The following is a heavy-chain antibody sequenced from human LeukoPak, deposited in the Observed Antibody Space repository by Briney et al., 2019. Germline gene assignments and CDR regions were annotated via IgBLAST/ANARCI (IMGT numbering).Heavy chain of an antibody. CDR3: ARAFAPGIRKALWFGDSL. V-gene: IGHV3-48*01. CDR1: GFTFTGHN. J-gene: IGHJ4*02. D-gene: IGHD3-10*01. CDR2: VSISSGTI. Sequence: GGSLRLSCAASGFTFTGHNMNWVRQAPGKGLEWVSFVSISSGTIYYADSVKGRFSISKDTSNNTLSLQMNSLGGDDTGVYYCARAFAPGIRKALWFGDSLRGQGTLVTVSS.